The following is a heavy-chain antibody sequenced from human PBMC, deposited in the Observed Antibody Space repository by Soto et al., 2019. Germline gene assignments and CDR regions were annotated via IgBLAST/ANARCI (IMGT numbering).Heavy chain of an antibody. V-gene: IGHV5-51*01. CDR1: GYSFISYW. J-gene: IGHJ3*02. CDR3: ARIIGYCRNNDCSWTFDI. D-gene: IGHD2-2*03. CDR2: FYPGDSTS. Sequence: PGESLKISCKTSGYSFISYWVAWVRQKPGKGLEWMGTFYPGDSTSTYSPSFQGQVTISVDKSISTAHLHLSSLKASDTAMYCCARIIGYCRNNDCSWTFDIWGQGTTVTVSS.